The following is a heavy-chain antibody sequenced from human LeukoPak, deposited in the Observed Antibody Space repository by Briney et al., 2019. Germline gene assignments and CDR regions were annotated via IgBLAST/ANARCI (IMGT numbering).Heavy chain of an antibody. D-gene: IGHD1-26*01. V-gene: IGHV3-30*03. CDR3: HSTSAREDAFDI. J-gene: IGHJ3*02. Sequence: GGSLRLSCAASGFTFSSFGMHWVRQAPGKGLEWVAVISYDGGEKYFADSVKGRFTISRDNSKNTMYLEMNSLRVEDTALYYCHSTSAREDAFDIWGQGTMVTVSS. CDR1: GFTFSSFG. CDR2: ISYDGGEK.